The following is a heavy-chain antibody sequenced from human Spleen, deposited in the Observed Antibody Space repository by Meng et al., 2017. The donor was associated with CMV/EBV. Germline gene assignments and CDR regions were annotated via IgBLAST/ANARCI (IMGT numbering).Heavy chain of an antibody. V-gene: IGHV3-21*01. CDR1: GFTFSSYS. D-gene: IGHD3-3*01. J-gene: IGHJ6*02. CDR3: ARDLTNYDFWSYYGMDV. CDR2: ISSTSNYI. Sequence: GESLKISCAASGFTFSSYSMNWVRQAPGKGLEWVSSISSTSNYIYYADSVKGRFTISRDNAKNSLYLQMNSLRAEDTAVYYCARDLTNYDFWSYYGMDVWGQGTTVTVSS.